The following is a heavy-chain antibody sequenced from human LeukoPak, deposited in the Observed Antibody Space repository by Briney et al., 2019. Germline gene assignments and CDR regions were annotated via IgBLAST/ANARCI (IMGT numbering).Heavy chain of an antibody. CDR3: TTAYYYGSGSPDH. D-gene: IGHD3-10*01. V-gene: IGHV3-15*01. Sequence: GSLRLSXAASGFTFTNACMNWVRQAPGKGLEWVGHIKSKTDGGTTTYAAPVKGRFTISRDDSKDTLYLQMNNLKTEDTAVYYCTTAYYYGSGSPDHWGQGTLVTVSS. J-gene: IGHJ4*02. CDR1: GFTFTNAC. CDR2: IKSKTDGGTT.